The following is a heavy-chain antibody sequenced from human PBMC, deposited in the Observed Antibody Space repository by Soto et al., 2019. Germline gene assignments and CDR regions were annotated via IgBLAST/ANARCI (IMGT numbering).Heavy chain of an antibody. CDR3: ARNIWSGYDDYYYYMDV. D-gene: IGHD3-3*01. CDR1: GFTVSSNY. CDR2: IYSGDST. Sequence: GGSLRLSCAASGFTVSSNYMSWVRQAPGKGLEWVSVIYSGDSTYYADSVKGRFTISRDNSKNTLYLQMNSLRAEDTAVYYCARNIWSGYDDYYYYMDVWGKGTTVTVSS. J-gene: IGHJ6*03. V-gene: IGHV3-66*01.